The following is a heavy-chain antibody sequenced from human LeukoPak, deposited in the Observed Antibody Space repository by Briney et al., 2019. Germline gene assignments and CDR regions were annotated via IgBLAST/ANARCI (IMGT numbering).Heavy chain of an antibody. D-gene: IGHD2-2*01. J-gene: IGHJ6*03. CDR2: IIPIFGTA. V-gene: IGHV1-69*06. Sequence: GASVKVSCKTSGYTFTSYGISWVRQAPGQGLEWMGGIIPIFGTANYAQKFQGRVTITADKSTSTAYMELSSLRSEDTAVYYCASELGYCSSTSCSANYYYYYMDVWGKGTTVTVSS. CDR1: GYTFTSYG. CDR3: ASELGYCSSTSCSANYYYYYMDV.